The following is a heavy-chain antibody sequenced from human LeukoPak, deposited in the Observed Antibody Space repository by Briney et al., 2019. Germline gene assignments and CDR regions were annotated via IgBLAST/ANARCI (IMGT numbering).Heavy chain of an antibody. CDR2: ISYDGSNK. J-gene: IGHJ3*01. V-gene: IGHV3-30*18. CDR1: GFTFSSYG. Sequence: GGSLRLSCAASGFTFSSYGMHWVRQAPGKGLEWVAVISYDGSNKYYADSVKGRFTVSRDSSKSTVFLQMSSLRPDDTAVYFFAKDWGYYVSGTFPHAFDLWGQGTVLTVS. CDR3: AKDWGYYVSGTFPHAFDL. D-gene: IGHD3-10*01.